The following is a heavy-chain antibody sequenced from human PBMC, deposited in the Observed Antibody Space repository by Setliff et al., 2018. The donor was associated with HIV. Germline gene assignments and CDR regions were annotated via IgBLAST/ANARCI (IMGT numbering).Heavy chain of an antibody. V-gene: IGHV4-30-4*01. Sequence: PSETLSLTCNVSGGSIGRGDYYWSWIRQPPGKGLEWIGYIYYSGSGRHNPSLKSRVTISIDTSKNQFSLSLTSVTDADTTVYYCASRIYYYDTYRVLREEGFDPWGQGTLVTVSS. J-gene: IGHJ5*02. D-gene: IGHD3-22*01. CDR2: IYYSGSG. CDR1: GGSIGRGDYY. CDR3: ASRIYYYDTYRVLREEGFDP.